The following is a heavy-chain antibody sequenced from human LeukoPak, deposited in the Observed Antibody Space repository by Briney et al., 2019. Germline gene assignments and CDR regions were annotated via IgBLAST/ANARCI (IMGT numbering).Heavy chain of an antibody. CDR2: IYYSGST. CDR1: GGXISSSSYY. J-gene: IGHJ5*02. CDR3: ARQSVFGFGELFPFDP. Sequence: SETLSLTCTVSGGXISSSSYYWTWIRQPPGKGLEWIGSIYYSGSTYYNPSLKSRVTISIDTSKNQFSLKLSSVTAADTAVYYCARQSVFGFGELFPFDPWGQGTLVTVSS. D-gene: IGHD3-10*01. V-gene: IGHV4-39*01.